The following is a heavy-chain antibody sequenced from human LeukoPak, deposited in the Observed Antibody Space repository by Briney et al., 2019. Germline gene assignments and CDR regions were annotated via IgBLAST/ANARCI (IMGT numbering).Heavy chain of an antibody. J-gene: IGHJ4*02. D-gene: IGHD2-21*02. Sequence: GGSLRLSCAASGFTFSSYSMNWVRQAPGKGLEWVSYISSSSSTIYYADSVKGRFTISRDNAKNSLYLQMNSLRAEDTAVYYCARERAQSVVVTATPVTLYFDYWGQGTLVTVSS. V-gene: IGHV3-48*04. CDR1: GFTFSSYS. CDR2: ISSSSSTI. CDR3: ARERAQSVVVTATPVTLYFDY.